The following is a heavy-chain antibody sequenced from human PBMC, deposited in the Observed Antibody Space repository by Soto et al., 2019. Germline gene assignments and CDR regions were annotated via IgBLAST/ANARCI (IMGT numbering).Heavy chain of an antibody. V-gene: IGHV3-7*02. CDR2: IKQDGSEK. J-gene: IGHJ5*02. CDR3: AGPRFDP. Sequence: PGGSLRLSCAVSGFTFSRSWMNWIRQAPGKGLEWVANIKQDGSEKYYVDSVKGRFTISRDNAKNSLYLQMNSLRVEDTAVYYCAGPRFDPWGRGTLVTVSS. CDR1: GFTFSRSW.